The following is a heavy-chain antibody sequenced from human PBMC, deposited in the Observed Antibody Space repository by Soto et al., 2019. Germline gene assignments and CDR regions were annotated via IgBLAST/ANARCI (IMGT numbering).Heavy chain of an antibody. CDR3: ARRDCSGGSCYSWAFDY. CDR1: GYSFTSYW. Sequence: GESLKISCKGSGYSFTSYWIGWVRQMPGKGLEWMGIIYPGDSDTRYSPSFQGQVTISADKSISTAYLQWSSLKASDTAMYYCARRDCSGGSCYSWAFDYWGQGTLVTVSS. CDR2: IYPGDSDT. V-gene: IGHV5-51*01. D-gene: IGHD2-15*01. J-gene: IGHJ4*02.